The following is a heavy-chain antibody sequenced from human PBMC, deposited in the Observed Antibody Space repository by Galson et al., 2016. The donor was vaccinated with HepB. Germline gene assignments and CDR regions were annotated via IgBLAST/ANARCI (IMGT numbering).Heavy chain of an antibody. Sequence: SLRLSCAASGFTFDSYAMNWVRQAPGKGLEWVSGISGGGGSTNYADSVKGRFIISRDNFENTLYLQMNSLRAGDTAVYYCAKGLWFGELLDAFDIWGQGTTVTVSS. D-gene: IGHD3-10*01. CDR3: AKGLWFGELLDAFDI. CDR1: GFTFDSYA. J-gene: IGHJ3*02. CDR2: ISGGGGST. V-gene: IGHV3-23*01.